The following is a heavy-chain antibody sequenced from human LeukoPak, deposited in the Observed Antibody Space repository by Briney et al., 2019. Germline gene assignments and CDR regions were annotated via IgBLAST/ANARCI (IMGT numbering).Heavy chain of an antibody. Sequence: ASVTVSFKSSGYTFTVYYMHWVRQAPGQGLEWMGWINPNSGGTNYAQKSQGRVTMPRDTSISTAYMELSRLRSDDTAVYYCARALRDSSSWRRFDPWGQGTLVTVSS. CDR2: INPNSGGT. D-gene: IGHD6-13*01. CDR1: GYTFTVYY. V-gene: IGHV1-2*02. CDR3: ARALRDSSSWRRFDP. J-gene: IGHJ5*02.